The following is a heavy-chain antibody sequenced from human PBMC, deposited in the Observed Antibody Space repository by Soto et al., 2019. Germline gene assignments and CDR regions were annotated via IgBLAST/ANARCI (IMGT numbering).Heavy chain of an antibody. V-gene: IGHV3-74*01. CDR1: GFTISNYW. Sequence: PVGSLRLSCAASGFTISNYWMHWVRQAPGKGLVWVSRINSDGSSTNYADSVKGRFTISRDNAKNTLYLQMSSLRAEDTAVYYCAMRQGGYWVYWGQGNLVTVSS. CDR3: AMRQGGYWVY. CDR2: INSDGSST. D-gene: IGHD5-12*01. J-gene: IGHJ4*02.